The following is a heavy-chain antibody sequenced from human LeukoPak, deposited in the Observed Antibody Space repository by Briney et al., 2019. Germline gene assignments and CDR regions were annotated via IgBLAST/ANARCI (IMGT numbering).Heavy chain of an antibody. CDR1: GFTFSNAW. J-gene: IGHJ4*02. D-gene: IGHD5-12*01. CDR2: IKSKTDGGTT. V-gene: IGHV3-15*01. Sequence: PGGSLRLSCAASGFTFSNAWMSWVRQAPGKGLEWVGRIKSKTDGGTTDYAAPVKGRFTISRDDTKNTLYLQMNSLKTEDTAVYYCTTDQSHRGYDPGYFDYWGQGTLVTVSS. CDR3: TTDQSHRGYDPGYFDY.